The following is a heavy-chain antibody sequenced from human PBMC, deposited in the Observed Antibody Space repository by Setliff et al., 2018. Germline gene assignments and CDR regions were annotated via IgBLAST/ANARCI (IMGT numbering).Heavy chain of an antibody. CDR1: GGTFSSYA. Sequence: GASVKVSCKASGGTFSSYAISWVRQAPGQRLEWMGGIIPIPGIANYAQKFQGRVTITTDESTSTAYMELSSLRSDDTAVYYCARVPQEAFYYYDRGNHFDSWGQGTLVTVSS. V-gene: IGHV1-69*10. D-gene: IGHD3-22*01. J-gene: IGHJ4*02. CDR2: IIPIPGIA. CDR3: ARVPQEAFYYYDRGNHFDS.